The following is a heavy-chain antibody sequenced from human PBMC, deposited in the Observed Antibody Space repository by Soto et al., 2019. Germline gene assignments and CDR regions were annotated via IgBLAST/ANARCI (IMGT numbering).Heavy chain of an antibody. V-gene: IGHV4-30-4*01. Sequence: QVQLQESGPGLVKPSQTLSLTCTVSGGSISSGDYYWSWIRQPPGKGLEWIGYIYYSGSTYYNPSLKSRVTISVDTSKNQFSLKLSSVTAADTAVYYCARAVVTIFGVVTGDAFDIWGQGTMVTVSS. J-gene: IGHJ3*02. CDR3: ARAVVTIFGVVTGDAFDI. CDR1: GGSISSGDYY. D-gene: IGHD3-3*01. CDR2: IYYSGST.